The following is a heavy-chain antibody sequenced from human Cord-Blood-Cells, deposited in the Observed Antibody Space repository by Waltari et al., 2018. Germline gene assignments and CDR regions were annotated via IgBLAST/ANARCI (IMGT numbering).Heavy chain of an antibody. J-gene: IGHJ4*02. CDR2: ISSSGSTI. CDR3: AREGITGTAFDY. Sequence: EVQLVESGGGLVQPGGSLRLSCAASGFTFSSYEMTWVRQAPGKGLEWVSYISSSGSTIYYADSVKGRFTISRDNAKNSLYLQMNSLRAEDTAVYYCAREGITGTAFDYWGQGTLVTVSS. CDR1: GFTFSSYE. V-gene: IGHV3-48*03. D-gene: IGHD1-20*01.